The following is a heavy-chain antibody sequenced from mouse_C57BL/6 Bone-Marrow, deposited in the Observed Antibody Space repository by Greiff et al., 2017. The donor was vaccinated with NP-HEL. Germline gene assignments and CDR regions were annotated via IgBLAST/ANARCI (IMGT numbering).Heavy chain of an antibody. D-gene: IGHD2-4*01. CDR1: GYTFTSYT. V-gene: IGHV1-4*01. J-gene: IGHJ2*01. Sequence: VQLQESGAELARPGASVKMSCKASGYTFTSYTMHWVKQRPGQGLEWIGYINPSSGYTKYNQQFKDKSTLTADKSSSTAYMQLSSLTSEDAAVYYCASYDYDTGFDYWGQGTTLTVSS. CDR3: ASYDYDTGFDY. CDR2: INPSSGYT.